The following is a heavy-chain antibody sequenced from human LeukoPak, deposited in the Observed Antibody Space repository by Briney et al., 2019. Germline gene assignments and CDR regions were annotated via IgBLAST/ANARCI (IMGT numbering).Heavy chain of an antibody. CDR3: AKDSRRYCSGGSCYGGRGYYYYYGMDV. D-gene: IGHD2-15*01. J-gene: IGHJ6*02. CDR2: ISSSSSYI. V-gene: IGHV3-21*01. Sequence: GGSLRLSCAASGFTFSSYSMNWVRQAPGKGLEWVSSISSSSSYIYYADSVKGRFTISRDNSKNTLYLQMNSLRAEDTAVYYCAKDSRRYCSGGSCYGGRGYYYYYGMDVWGQGTTVTVSS. CDR1: GFTFSSYS.